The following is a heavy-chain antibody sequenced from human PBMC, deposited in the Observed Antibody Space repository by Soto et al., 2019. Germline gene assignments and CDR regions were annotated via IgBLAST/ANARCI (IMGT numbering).Heavy chain of an antibody. J-gene: IGHJ4*02. CDR3: ASRYSSGRQTGFDY. Sequence: SETLSLTCTVSGGSISSSSYYWGWIRQPPGKGLEWIGSIYYSGSTYYNPSLKSRVTISVDRSKNQFSLKLSSVTAADTAVYYCASRYSSGRQTGFDYWGQGTLVTVSS. CDR1: GGSISSSSYY. V-gene: IGHV4-39*01. D-gene: IGHD6-19*01. CDR2: IYYSGST.